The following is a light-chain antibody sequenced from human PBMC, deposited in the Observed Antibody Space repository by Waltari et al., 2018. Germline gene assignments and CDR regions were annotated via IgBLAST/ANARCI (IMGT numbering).Light chain of an antibody. Sequence: ILLTQFPGTLSLSPGETATFSCRASQSVFSSYIGWYQQKPGQAPRLLIYGASNRATDIPDRFSGSGSGTDFTLTISRLEPEDFAVYCCQVYGSSPLTFGGGTKVEI. J-gene: IGKJ4*01. V-gene: IGKV3-20*01. CDR3: QVYGSSPLT. CDR2: GAS. CDR1: QSVFSSY.